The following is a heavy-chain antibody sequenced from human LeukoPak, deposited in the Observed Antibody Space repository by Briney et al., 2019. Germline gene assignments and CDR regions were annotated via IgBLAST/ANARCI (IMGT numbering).Heavy chain of an antibody. D-gene: IGHD3-3*01. CDR2: IYPGDSDT. V-gene: IGHV5-51*01. Sequence: GESLKISCKGSGYSFTSYWIGWVRQMLGKGLEWMGIIYPGDSDTRYSPSFQGQVTISADKSISTAYLQWSSLKASDTAMYYCARLFFRPSYYMDVWGKGTTVTVSS. CDR3: ARLFFRPSYYMDV. J-gene: IGHJ6*03. CDR1: GYSFTSYW.